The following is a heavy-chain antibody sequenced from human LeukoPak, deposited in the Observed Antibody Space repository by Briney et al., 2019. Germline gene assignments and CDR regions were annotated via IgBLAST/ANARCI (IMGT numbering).Heavy chain of an antibody. D-gene: IGHD6-13*01. Sequence: SETLSLTCTVSGGSVTSYYWSWIRQPPGKGLEWIGNIHYSGSSGSTNYNPSLKSRVTTSVDTSTNQLSLRLNSVTAADTAVYYCARVSDLAAAGTYDYWGQGTLVTVSS. CDR1: GGSVTSYY. CDR3: ARVSDLAAAGTYDY. CDR2: IHYSGSSGST. J-gene: IGHJ4*02. V-gene: IGHV4-59*02.